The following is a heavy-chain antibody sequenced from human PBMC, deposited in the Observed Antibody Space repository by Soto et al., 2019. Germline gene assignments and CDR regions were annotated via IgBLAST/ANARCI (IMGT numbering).Heavy chain of an antibody. J-gene: IGHJ6*02. D-gene: IGHD7-27*01. Sequence: SETLSLTCTVSGGSISSSSYYWGWIRQPPGKGLEWIGSIYYSGSTYYNPSLKSRVTISVDTSKNQFSLKLSSVTAADTAVYYCARLGMVYYYYGMDVWGQGTTVTVSS. CDR1: GGSISSSSYY. CDR3: ARLGMVYYYYGMDV. V-gene: IGHV4-39*01. CDR2: IYYSGST.